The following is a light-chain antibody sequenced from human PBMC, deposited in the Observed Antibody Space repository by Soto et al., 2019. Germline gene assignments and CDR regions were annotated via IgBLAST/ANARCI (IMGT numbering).Light chain of an antibody. CDR2: GAS. Sequence: DIVMKQSPATLSVSPGERATLSCRASQSVSSNVAWYQQKPGQAPRLLIYGASTRAIGIPARFSGSGSGTEFTLTISSLQSEDFAVYYCQQYGSSPQTFGQGTKVEIK. CDR1: QSVSSN. V-gene: IGKV3-15*01. CDR3: QQYGSSPQT. J-gene: IGKJ1*01.